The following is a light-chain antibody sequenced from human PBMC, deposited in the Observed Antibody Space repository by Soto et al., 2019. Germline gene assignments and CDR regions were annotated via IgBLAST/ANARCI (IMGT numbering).Light chain of an antibody. CDR3: QQYSSYPLT. V-gene: IGKV1-5*01. Sequence: DIQMTQSPSTLPVSVGDRVTITCRASESINGWLAWYQQKPGKAPKILIYDASKLERGVPSRLSGSGSGAEFTLTISSLQPDDLATYYCQQYSSYPLTFGGGTKVDIK. CDR2: DAS. J-gene: IGKJ4*01. CDR1: ESINGW.